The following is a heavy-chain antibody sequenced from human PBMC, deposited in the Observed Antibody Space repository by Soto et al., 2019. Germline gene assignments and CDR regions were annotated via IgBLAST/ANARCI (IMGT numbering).Heavy chain of an antibody. D-gene: IGHD6-13*01. CDR2: VYYSGKT. CDR3: ARKGAAASYAHYYMDA. CDR1: GGSISPYY. Sequence: QVQLQESGPGLVKPSETLSLTCTVSGGSISPYYWSWIRQPPGKGLEWIGYVYYSGKTNYNPSLESRVTISVDTSRNRFSLNLTSAPAADTAVYYCARKGAAASYAHYYMDAWGRGTAVTVSS. J-gene: IGHJ6*03. V-gene: IGHV4-59*01.